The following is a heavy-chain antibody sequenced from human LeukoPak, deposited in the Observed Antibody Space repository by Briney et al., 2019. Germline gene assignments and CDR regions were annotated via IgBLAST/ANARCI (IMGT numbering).Heavy chain of an antibody. Sequence: PGGSLRLSCAASGFTFSSYGMHWVRQAPGKGLEWVAFIRYDGSNKYYADSVKGRFTISRDNSKNTLYLQMNSLRAEDTAVYYCAKDFGGYDPGYFDYWGQGTLVTVSS. CDR2: IRYDGSNK. CDR3: AKDFGGYDPGYFDY. V-gene: IGHV3-30*02. J-gene: IGHJ4*02. D-gene: IGHD5-12*01. CDR1: GFTFSSYG.